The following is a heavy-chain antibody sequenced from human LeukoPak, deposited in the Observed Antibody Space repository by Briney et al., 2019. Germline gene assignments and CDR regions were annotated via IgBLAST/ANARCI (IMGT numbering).Heavy chain of an antibody. J-gene: IGHJ3*02. CDR3: ARVRPPADAFDI. CDR2: IKQDGSEK. CDR1: GFTFSSHW. Sequence: HAGGSLRLSCAASGFTFSSHWMSWVRQAPGKGLEWVANIKQDGSEKYYVDSVKGRFTISRDNAKNSLYLQMNSLRAEDTAVYYCARVRPPADAFDIWGQGTMVTVSS. V-gene: IGHV3-7*01.